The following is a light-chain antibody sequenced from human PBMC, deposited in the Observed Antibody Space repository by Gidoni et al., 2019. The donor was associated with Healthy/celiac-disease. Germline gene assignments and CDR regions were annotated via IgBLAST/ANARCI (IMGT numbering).Light chain of an antibody. Sequence: IHMPQSPSSLPASVGDRVTITCRASQSISSYLNCYKQKPGKAPKLLIYAAYSLQSGGPSRCSGSGSGTEFTLTISSLQREDFAKYYCQQSYSTPWTFGQGTKVEIK. J-gene: IGKJ1*01. CDR3: QQSYSTPWT. CDR1: QSISSY. V-gene: IGKV1-39*01. CDR2: AAY.